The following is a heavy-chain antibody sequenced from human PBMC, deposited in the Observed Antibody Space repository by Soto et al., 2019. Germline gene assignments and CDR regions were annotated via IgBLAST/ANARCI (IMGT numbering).Heavy chain of an antibody. CDR2: VSHDGRNT. CDR3: AKGGRQWLVTSDFNY. D-gene: IGHD6-19*01. CDR1: GFTFSDYA. J-gene: IGHJ4*02. Sequence: VQLVESGGGVVQPGRSLRLSCAASGFTFSDYAMHWVRQAPGKGLEWVTVVSHDGRNTHYADSVKGRLTISRDSSKNTVSLEMTSLRAEDTAVYYCAKGGRQWLVTSDFNYWGQGALVTVSS. V-gene: IGHV3-30*18.